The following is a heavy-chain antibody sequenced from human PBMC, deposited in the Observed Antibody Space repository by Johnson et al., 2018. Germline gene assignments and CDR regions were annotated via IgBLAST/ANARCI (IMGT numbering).Heavy chain of an antibody. CDR3: ARRGGNYVNAFDI. CDR2: IYPGDSDP. Sequence: VQLVESGAEVKKPGESXKISCKGSGYSFSSYWIGWVRHMPGKGLEWMGIIYPGDSDPRYSPSFQGQVTIADDKYISPAYLQWSSVKASETAMYYCARRGGNYVNAFDIWGQGTMVTVSS. J-gene: IGHJ3*02. D-gene: IGHD1-26*01. CDR1: GYSFSSYW. V-gene: IGHV5-51*01.